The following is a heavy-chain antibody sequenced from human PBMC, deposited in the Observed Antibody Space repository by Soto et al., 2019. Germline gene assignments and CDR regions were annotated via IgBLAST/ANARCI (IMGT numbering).Heavy chain of an antibody. V-gene: IGHV1-46*01. J-gene: IGHJ6*02. CDR3: ARYPPGIAADGPVSAENYYYGMDV. CDR1: GYTFTSYY. CDR2: INPSGGST. Sequence: GASVKVSCKASGYTFTSYYMHWVRQAPGQGLEWMGIINPSGGSTSYAQKFQGRVTMTRDTSTSTVYMELSSLRSEDTAVYYCARYPPGIAADGPVSAENYYYGMDVWGQGTTVTVSS. D-gene: IGHD6-13*01.